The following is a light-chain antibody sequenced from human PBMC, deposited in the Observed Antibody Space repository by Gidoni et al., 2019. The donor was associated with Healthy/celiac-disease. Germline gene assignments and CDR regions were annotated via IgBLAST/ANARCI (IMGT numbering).Light chain of an antibody. J-gene: IGLJ3*02. CDR3: AAWDDSLSGPV. CDR1: SSNIGSNY. Sequence: SVLPQPPSASGTPGQRVTISCSGSSSNIGSNYVYWYQQLPGTAPKLPIYRNNQRPSGVPDRFSGSKSGTSASLAISGLRSEDEADYYCAAWDDSLSGPVFGGGTKLTVL. CDR2: RNN. V-gene: IGLV1-47*01.